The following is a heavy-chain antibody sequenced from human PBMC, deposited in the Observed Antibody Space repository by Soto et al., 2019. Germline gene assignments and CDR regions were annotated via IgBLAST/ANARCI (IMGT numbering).Heavy chain of an antibody. CDR3: ARVVIVVVINDAFDI. J-gene: IGHJ3*02. V-gene: IGHV3-30-3*01. D-gene: IGHD3-22*01. CDR2: ISYDGSNK. CDR1: GFTFSSYA. Sequence: SLRLSCAASGFTFSSYAMHWVRQAPGKGLEWVAVISYDGSNKYYADSVKGRFTISRDNSKNTLYLQMNSLRAEDTAVYYCARVVIVVVINDAFDIWGQGTMVTVSS.